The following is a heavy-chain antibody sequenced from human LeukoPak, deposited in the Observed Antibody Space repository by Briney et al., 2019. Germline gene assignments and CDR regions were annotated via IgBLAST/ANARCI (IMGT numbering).Heavy chain of an antibody. D-gene: IGHD3-22*01. CDR3: ARESSSGYYYKIEYFQH. CDR1: GFTFSSYA. CDR2: IWYDGSNK. Sequence: GGSLRLSCAASGFTFSSYAMHWVRQAPGKGLEWVAVIWYDGSNKYYADSVKGRFTISRDNSKNTLYLQMNSLRAEDTAVYYCARESSSGYYYKIEYFQHWGQGTLVTVSS. J-gene: IGHJ1*01. V-gene: IGHV3-30*04.